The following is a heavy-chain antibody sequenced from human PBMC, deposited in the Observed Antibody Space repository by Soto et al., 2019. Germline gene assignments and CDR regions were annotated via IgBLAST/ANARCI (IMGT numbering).Heavy chain of an antibody. J-gene: IGHJ5*01. CDR3: ARGRYCLTGRCFPNWFDS. Sequence: SETLSLTCSVSGDSISNLDYFWAWIRQPPGQALEYIGYIYKSATTYYNPSFESRVAISVDTSKSQFSLNVTSVTAADTAVYFCARGRYCLTGRCFPNWFDSWGQGALLTVS. CDR1: GDSISNLDYF. D-gene: IGHD7-27*01. V-gene: IGHV4-30-4*01. CDR2: IYKSATT.